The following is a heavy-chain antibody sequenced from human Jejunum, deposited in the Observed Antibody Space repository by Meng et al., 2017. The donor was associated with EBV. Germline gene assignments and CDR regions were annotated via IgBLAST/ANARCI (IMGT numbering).Heavy chain of an antibody. CDR3: ARESGSELEQPNYNWFGP. V-gene: IGHV1-3*01. D-gene: IGHD1/OR15-1a*01. CDR1: GFTVNSEA. J-gene: IGHJ5*02. Sequence: SGHEGTSPVVSVSVSFRASGFTVNSEAMHWVRQASGQRLDWMGWINAGSGYTRYSQKFQGRVTITRDTSASIVYMELSSLRSEDTAVYFCARESGSELEQPNYNWFGPWGQGTLVTVSS. CDR2: INAGSGYT.